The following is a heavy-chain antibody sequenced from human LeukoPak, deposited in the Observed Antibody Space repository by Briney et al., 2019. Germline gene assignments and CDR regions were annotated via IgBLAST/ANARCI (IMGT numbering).Heavy chain of an antibody. Sequence: GGSLRLSCAASGFTFSDYYMGWIRQAPGKGLEWVAVISFDASNKYYADSVKGRFTISRDNSKNTLYLQMNSLRAEDAAVYYCATEGSFDYWGQGTLVTVSS. V-gene: IGHV3-30*03. J-gene: IGHJ4*02. CDR1: GFTFSDYY. CDR2: ISFDASNK. CDR3: ATEGSFDY.